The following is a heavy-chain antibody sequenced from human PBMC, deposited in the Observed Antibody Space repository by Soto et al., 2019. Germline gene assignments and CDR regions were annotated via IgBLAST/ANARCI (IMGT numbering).Heavy chain of an antibody. Sequence: QVPLVESGGGGVQPGMSLRLSCGASRLSFSSYGMHWVRQAPGTGLEWVALISYDESKKYYADSVKGRFTISRDNSKNPLYLQMARLRAEDTAVYYWAKDRRLGIYGYDAFDMWGQATMVTVSS. CDR3: AKDRRLGIYGYDAFDM. J-gene: IGHJ3*02. V-gene: IGHV3-30*18. CDR1: RLSFSSYG. D-gene: IGHD5-18*01. CDR2: ISYDESKK.